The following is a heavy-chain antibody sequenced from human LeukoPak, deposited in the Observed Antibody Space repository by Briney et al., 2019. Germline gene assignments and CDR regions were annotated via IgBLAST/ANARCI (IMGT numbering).Heavy chain of an antibody. D-gene: IGHD2-15*01. CDR2: ISYSGST. Sequence: SETLSLTCTVSGGSISSYYWSWIRQPPGKGLEFIGYISYSGSTNYNPSLKSRVTISVDTSKNQFSLKLSCVTAADTAVYYCARNLRVVGLGAFDIWGQGTMVTVSS. CDR3: ARNLRVVGLGAFDI. CDR1: GGSISSYY. J-gene: IGHJ3*02. V-gene: IGHV4-59*01.